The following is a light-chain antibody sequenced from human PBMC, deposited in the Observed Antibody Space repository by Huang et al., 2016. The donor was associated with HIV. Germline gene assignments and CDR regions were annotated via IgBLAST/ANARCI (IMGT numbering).Light chain of an antibody. CDR1: QSISNS. CDR3: QQYNSYPGT. Sequence: DIQMTQSPSTLSASVGDRVTITCQDNQSISNSLAWYQQKAGKAPKLLVYKASTLQSGVPSRFSGSGSGTKFTLTISSLQPDDFATYYCQQYNSYPGTFGQGTTVEIK. CDR2: KAS. J-gene: IGKJ1*01. V-gene: IGKV1-5*03.